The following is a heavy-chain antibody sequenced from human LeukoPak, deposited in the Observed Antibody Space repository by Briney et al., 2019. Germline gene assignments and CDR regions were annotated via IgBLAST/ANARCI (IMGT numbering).Heavy chain of an antibody. D-gene: IGHD3-3*01. J-gene: IGHJ4*02. CDR1: GFTFSRYW. Sequence: PGGSLRLSCAASGFTFSRYWMSWVRQAPGKGLEWIGSIYYSGSTYYNPSLKSRVTISVDTSKNQFSLKLSSVTAADTAVYYCARHGGFWSGYYQIWGQGTLVTVSS. CDR3: ARHGGFWSGYYQI. CDR2: IYYSGST. V-gene: IGHV4-39*01.